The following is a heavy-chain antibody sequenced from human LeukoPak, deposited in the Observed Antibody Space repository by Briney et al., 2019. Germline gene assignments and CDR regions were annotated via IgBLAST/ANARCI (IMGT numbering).Heavy chain of an antibody. V-gene: IGHV4-38-2*02. CDR1: GYSISSGYY. CDR3: ARGRLVGYYYYYMDV. CDR2: IYHSGST. D-gene: IGHD3-16*01. J-gene: IGHJ6*03. Sequence: SETLSLTCTVSGYSISSGYYWGWIRQPPGKGLEWIGSIYHSGSTYYNPSLKSRVTISVDTSKNQFSLKLSSVTAADTAVYYCARGRLVGYYYYYMDVWGKGTTVTVSS.